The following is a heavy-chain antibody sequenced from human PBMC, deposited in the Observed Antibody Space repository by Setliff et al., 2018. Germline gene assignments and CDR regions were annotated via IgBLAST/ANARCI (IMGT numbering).Heavy chain of an antibody. CDR2: MNPNSGNT. D-gene: IGHD6-13*01. J-gene: IGHJ4*02. CDR1: GYNFTSYD. Sequence: ASVKVSCKASGYNFTSYDINWVRQATGQGLEWMGWMNPNSGNTGYAQKFQGRVTMTRNTYISTAYMELISLRSEDTAVYYCARKYSSCWYWTWIYYFDYWGQGTLVTVSS. CDR3: ARKYSSCWYWTWIYYFDY. V-gene: IGHV1-8*02.